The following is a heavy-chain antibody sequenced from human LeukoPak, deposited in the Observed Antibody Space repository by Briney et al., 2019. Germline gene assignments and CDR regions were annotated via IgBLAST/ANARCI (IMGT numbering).Heavy chain of an antibody. V-gene: IGHV3-33*01. CDR3: ARAGGHCSGGSCYWFAP. D-gene: IGHD2-15*01. Sequence: PGRSLRLSCAASGFTFSSYGMHWVRQAPGKGLEWVAIIWYDGSNKYYADSVKGRFTISRDNSNNTLYLQMNTLRAEDTAVYYCARAGGHCSGGSCYWFAPWGQGTLVTVSS. CDR1: GFTFSSYG. CDR2: IWYDGSNK. J-gene: IGHJ5*01.